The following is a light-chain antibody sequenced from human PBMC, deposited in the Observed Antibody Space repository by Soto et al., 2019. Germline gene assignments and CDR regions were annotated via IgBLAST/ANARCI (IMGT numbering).Light chain of an antibody. CDR3: ISYTSSSTWV. Sequence: QSALTQPASVSGSPGQSITTSCTGTSSDVGGYNYVSWYQQHPGKAPKLMIYEVSNRPSGVSDRFSGSRSGNTASLTISGLQAEDESDYYCISYTSSSTWVFGGGTKVTVL. CDR1: SSDVGGYNY. J-gene: IGLJ3*02. V-gene: IGLV2-14*01. CDR2: EVS.